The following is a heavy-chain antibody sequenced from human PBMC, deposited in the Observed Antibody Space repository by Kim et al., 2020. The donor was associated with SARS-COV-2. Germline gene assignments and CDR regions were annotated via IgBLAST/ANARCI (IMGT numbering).Heavy chain of an antibody. Sequence: GGSLRLSCAASGFTFSSYAMSWVRQAPGKGLEWVSAISGSGGSTYYADSVKGRFTISRDNSKNTLYLQMNSLRAEDTAVYYCAKMDIGWWVRVRATGAIDYWGQGDLVTVSS. J-gene: IGHJ4*02. V-gene: IGHV3-23*01. CDR3: AKMDIGWWVRVRATGAIDY. CDR1: GFTFSSYA. D-gene: IGHD5-12*01. CDR2: ISGSGGST.